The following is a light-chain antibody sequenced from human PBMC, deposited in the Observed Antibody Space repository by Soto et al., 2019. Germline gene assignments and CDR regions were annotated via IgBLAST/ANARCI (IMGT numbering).Light chain of an antibody. CDR3: KQYYSTPPYT. Sequence: DIVMTQSPDSLAVSLGERATINCKSSQSVLYSSNNKNYLAWYQQKPGQPPKLLIYWASTRESGVPDRFSGSGSGTDFTLTISSLQAEDVAGYYCKQYYSTPPYTFGQGTKLEIK. CDR2: WAS. V-gene: IGKV4-1*01. CDR1: QSVLYSSNNKNY. J-gene: IGKJ2*01.